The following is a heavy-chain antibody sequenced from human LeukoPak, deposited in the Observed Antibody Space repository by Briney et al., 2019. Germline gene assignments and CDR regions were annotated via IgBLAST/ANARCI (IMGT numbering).Heavy chain of an antibody. CDR1: GYSFTSYW. V-gene: IGHV5-51*01. D-gene: IGHD2-2*01. J-gene: IGHJ5*02. CDR2: IYPGDSDT. CDR3: ARWCSSTSCYAST. Sequence: GESLQISCKGSGYSFTSYWIGWVRQMPGEGLEWMGIIYPGDSDTRYSPSFQGQVTISADKSISTAYLQWSSLKASDTAMYYCARWCSSTSCYASTWGQGTLVTVSS.